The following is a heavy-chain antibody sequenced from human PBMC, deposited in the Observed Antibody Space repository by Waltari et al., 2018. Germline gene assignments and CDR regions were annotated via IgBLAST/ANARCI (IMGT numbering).Heavy chain of an antibody. CDR2: ISSSGSTI. CDR3: ARGEQLGDPFYFDY. Sequence: EVQLVESGGGLVQPGGSLRLSCAASGFTFSSYEMNWVRQAPGKGLEWVSYISSSGSTIYYADSGKRRFTISRDNAKNSLYLQMNSLRAEDTAVYYCARGEQLGDPFYFDYWGQGTLVTVSS. D-gene: IGHD6-6*01. V-gene: IGHV3-48*03. CDR1: GFTFSSYE. J-gene: IGHJ4*02.